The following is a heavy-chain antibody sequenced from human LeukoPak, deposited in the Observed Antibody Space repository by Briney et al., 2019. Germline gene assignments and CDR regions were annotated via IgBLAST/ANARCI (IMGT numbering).Heavy chain of an antibody. Sequence: GGSLRLSCAASGFTFSNYAMSWVRQAPGKGLEWVSAISGGGGSTHYADSVKGRFTISRDNSKNTLYLQMNSLRAEDTAVYYCAKGGFSYGASNFDYWGQGTLGTVSS. J-gene: IGHJ4*02. CDR1: GFTFSNYA. V-gene: IGHV3-23*01. CDR3: AKGGFSYGASNFDY. CDR2: ISGGGGST. D-gene: IGHD5-18*01.